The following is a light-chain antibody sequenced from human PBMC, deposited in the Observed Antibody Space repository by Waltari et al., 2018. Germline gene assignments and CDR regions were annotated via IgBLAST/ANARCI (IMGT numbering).Light chain of an antibody. CDR3: QQYNNWPPA. CDR1: QRVSSN. Sequence: EIVMTQSPATLSVSPGESATLSCRASQRVSSNLAWYQQKPGQAPRLLIYGASTRATGIPARFSGSGSGTEFTLTISSLQSEDFAVYYCQQYNNWPPAFGGGTKVEIK. V-gene: IGKV3-15*01. J-gene: IGKJ4*01. CDR2: GAS.